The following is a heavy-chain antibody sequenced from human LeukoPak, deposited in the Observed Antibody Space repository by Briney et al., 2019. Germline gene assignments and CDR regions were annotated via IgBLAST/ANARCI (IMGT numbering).Heavy chain of an antibody. CDR2: IKSDGTTT. Sequence: GGSLRLSCAASGFTFSSYWMHWVRQAPGKGLVWVSLIKSDGTTTTYADSVKGRFTISRDNAKNTLYLEMNSLRAEDTAVYYCARDVGYIIEYWGQGTLVTVSS. CDR3: ARDVGYIIEY. CDR1: GFTFSSYW. J-gene: IGHJ4*02. D-gene: IGHD5-24*01. V-gene: IGHV3-74*01.